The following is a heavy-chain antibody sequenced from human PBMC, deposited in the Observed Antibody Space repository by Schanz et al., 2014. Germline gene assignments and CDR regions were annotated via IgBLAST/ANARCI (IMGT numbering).Heavy chain of an antibody. D-gene: IGHD3-3*01. V-gene: IGHV3-9*01. J-gene: IGHJ6*02. Sequence: VQLVESGGGVVQPGRSLRLSCAASGFTFSSYGMHWVRQSPGKGLEWVSGMSWNAGSLGYGDSVKGRFTISRDNGETSVYLQINSLRVEDTAVYYCARFLARYQYYGVDVWGQGTTVIVSS. CDR3: ARFLARYQYYGVDV. CDR1: GFTFSSYG. CDR2: MSWNAGSL.